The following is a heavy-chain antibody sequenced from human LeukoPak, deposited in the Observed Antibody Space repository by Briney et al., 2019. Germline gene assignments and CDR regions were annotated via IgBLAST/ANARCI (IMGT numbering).Heavy chain of an antibody. V-gene: IGHV4-4*07. CDR3: AKLVAGWFDP. CDR2: FHCSGST. J-gene: IGHJ5*02. D-gene: IGHD6-19*01. Sequence: PSETLSLTCAVSGGSAGKGLEWIGLFHCSGSTNYNPSLKSRVTMSVDTSKNQFSLKLSSVTAADTAVYYCAKLVAGWFDPWGQGTLVTVSS. CDR1: GGS.